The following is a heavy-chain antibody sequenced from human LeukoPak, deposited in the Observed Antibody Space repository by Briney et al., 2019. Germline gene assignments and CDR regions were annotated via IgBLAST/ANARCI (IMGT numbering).Heavy chain of an antibody. V-gene: IGHV3-74*03. CDR2: INHDGSDT. D-gene: IGHD2-21*01. Sequence: GGALRLSCAASGFILNNYYMHWVRQAPGKGPGCVSRINHDGSDTKYVDSVKGRFTISRDNSKNTLYLQMNSLRAEDTAVYYCAKFLPTHIVVANYYFDYWGQGTLVTVSS. CDR1: GFILNNYY. CDR3: AKFLPTHIVVANYYFDY. J-gene: IGHJ4*02.